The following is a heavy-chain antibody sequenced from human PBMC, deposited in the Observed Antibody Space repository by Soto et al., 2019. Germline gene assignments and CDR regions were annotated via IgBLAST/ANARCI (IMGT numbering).Heavy chain of an antibody. Sequence: KTSETLSLTCTVSGGSISSYYWSWIRQPPGKGLEWIGYIYYSGSTNYNPSLKSRVTISVDTSKNQFSLKLSSVTAADTAVYYCARDGDTAMVNSAYYYGMDVWGQGTTVTVSS. CDR2: IYYSGST. J-gene: IGHJ6*02. V-gene: IGHV4-59*01. D-gene: IGHD5-18*01. CDR1: GGSISSYY. CDR3: ARDGDTAMVNSAYYYGMDV.